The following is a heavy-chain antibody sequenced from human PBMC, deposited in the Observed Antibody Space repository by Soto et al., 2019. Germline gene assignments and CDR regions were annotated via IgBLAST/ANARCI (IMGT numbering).Heavy chain of an antibody. J-gene: IGHJ5*02. CDR3: VRVGYAYGNVP. CDR1: GFTFSDYY. CDR2: VSPSGGTI. V-gene: IGHV3-11*01. Sequence: QVQLVESGGGLVKPGGSLRLSCAASGFTFSDYYMSWIRQAPGKGLEWVSYVSPSGGTIYYADSVKGRFTLSRDNAKNSLYLQMNSLRAEDTAVYHCVRVGYAYGNVPWGQGTLVAVSS. D-gene: IGHD3-10*01.